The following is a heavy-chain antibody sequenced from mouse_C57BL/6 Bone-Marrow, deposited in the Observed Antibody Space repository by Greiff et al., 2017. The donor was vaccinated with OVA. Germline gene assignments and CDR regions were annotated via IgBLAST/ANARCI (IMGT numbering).Heavy chain of an antibody. J-gene: IGHJ2*01. CDR1: GFTFSDYY. CDR3: ARVNSSGYKDY. D-gene: IGHD3-2*02. Sequence: EVNVVESEGGLVQPGSSMKLSCTASGFTFSDYYMAWVRQVPEKGLEWVANINYDGSSTYYLDSLKSRFIISRDNAKNILYLQMSSLKSEDTATYYCARVNSSGYKDYWGQGTTLTVSS. CDR2: INYDGSST. V-gene: IGHV5-16*01.